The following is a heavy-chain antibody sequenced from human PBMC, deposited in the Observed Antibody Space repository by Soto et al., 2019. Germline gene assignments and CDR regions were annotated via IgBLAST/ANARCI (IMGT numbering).Heavy chain of an antibody. CDR2: VSYAGETT. Sequence: EVQLLESGGGLVQPGGSLRLSCAASGFTFTSFVMSWVRRAPGKGLEWVSGVSYAGETTYYADSVKGRFTISRDNSKNTLYLQMDSLRAEDTAVYYCAKGGRSISGHGEPFDAFDIWGQGTMVTVSS. D-gene: IGHD3-3*02. J-gene: IGHJ3*02. CDR3: AKGGRSISGHGEPFDAFDI. CDR1: GFTFTSFV. V-gene: IGHV3-23*01.